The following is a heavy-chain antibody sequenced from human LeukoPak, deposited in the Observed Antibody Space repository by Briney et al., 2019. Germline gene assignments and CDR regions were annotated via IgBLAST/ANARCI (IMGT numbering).Heavy chain of an antibody. Sequence: SETLSLTCTVSRGSISSYYWSWIRQPAGKGLEWIGRIYTSGSTNYNPSLKSRVTMSVDTSKNQIPLKLSSVTAADTAVYSCARSHPGSGDAFDIWGQGTMVTVSS. J-gene: IGHJ3*02. CDR2: IYTSGST. CDR3: ARSHPGSGDAFDI. V-gene: IGHV4-4*07. CDR1: RGSISSYY. D-gene: IGHD3-10*01.